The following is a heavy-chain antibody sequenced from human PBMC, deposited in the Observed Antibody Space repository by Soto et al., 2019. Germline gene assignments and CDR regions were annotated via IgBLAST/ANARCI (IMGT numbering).Heavy chain of an antibody. J-gene: IGHJ4*02. Sequence: SETLSLTCTVSGGSISSYYWSWIRQPPGKGLEWIGYIYYSGSTNYNPSLKSRVTISVDTSKNQFSLKLSSVTAADTAVYYCARHGGHSGYDYGFVFDYWGQGTLVTVSS. D-gene: IGHD5-12*01. V-gene: IGHV4-59*08. CDR2: IYYSGST. CDR3: ARHGGHSGYDYGFVFDY. CDR1: GGSISSYY.